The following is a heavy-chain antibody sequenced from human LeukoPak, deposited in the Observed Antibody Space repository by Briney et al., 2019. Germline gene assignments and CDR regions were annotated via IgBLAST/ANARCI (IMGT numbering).Heavy chain of an antibody. J-gene: IGHJ4*02. CDR2: INHSGST. CDR1: GGSFSGYY. V-gene: IGHV4-34*01. Sequence: SETLSLSCAVYGGSFSGYYWSWIRQPPGKGLEWIGEINHSGSTNYNPSLKSRVTISVDTSKKQFSLKLSSVTAADTAVYYCARGFITTPFDYWGQGTLVTVSS. D-gene: IGHD3-22*01. CDR3: ARGFITTPFDY.